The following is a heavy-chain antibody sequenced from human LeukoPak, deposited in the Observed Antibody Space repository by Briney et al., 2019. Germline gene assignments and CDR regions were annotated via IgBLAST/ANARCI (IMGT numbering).Heavy chain of an antibody. CDR1: GYTLTELS. CDR2: FDPEDGET. V-gene: IGHV1-24*01. J-gene: IGHJ5*02. D-gene: IGHD1-14*01. Sequence: ASVRVSCKVSGYTLTELSMHWVRQAPGKGREWMGGFDPEDGETIYAQKFQGRVTMTEDTSTDTAYMELSSLRSEDTAVYYCATSPLTAPEPRRHADNWFDPWGQGTLVTVSS. CDR3: ATSPLTAPEPRRHADNWFDP.